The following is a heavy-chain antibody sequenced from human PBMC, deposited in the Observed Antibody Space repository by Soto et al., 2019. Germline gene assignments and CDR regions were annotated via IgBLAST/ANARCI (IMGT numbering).Heavy chain of an antibody. D-gene: IGHD4-17*01. CDR2: IIPMFGTA. CDR1: GGSFSRYA. CDR3: ARVLYGDGDYFDY. Sequence: QVQLVQSGAEVTKPGSSVKVSCKASGGSFSRYAFSWVRQAPGQGLEWMGGIIPMFGTANYAQKFQGRVTITADESTTTAYMELSSLRSEDTAVYYCARVLYGDGDYFDYWGQGSLVTVSS. J-gene: IGHJ4*02. V-gene: IGHV1-69*01.